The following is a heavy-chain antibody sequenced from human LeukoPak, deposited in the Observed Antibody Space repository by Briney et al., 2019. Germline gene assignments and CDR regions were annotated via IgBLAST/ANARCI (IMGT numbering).Heavy chain of an antibody. D-gene: IGHD6-13*01. J-gene: IGHJ4*02. CDR3: ARDSIAGFDY. V-gene: IGHV1-3*01. Sequence: KFQGRVTITRDTSASTAYMELSSLRSEDTAVYCCARDSIAGFDYWGQGTLVTVSS.